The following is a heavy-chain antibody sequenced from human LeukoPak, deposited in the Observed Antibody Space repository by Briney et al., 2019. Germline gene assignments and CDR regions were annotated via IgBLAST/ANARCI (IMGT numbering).Heavy chain of an antibody. CDR2: INASGGST. CDR1: GYTFTSYY. V-gene: IGHV1-46*01. CDR3: ARAGADIVVVPGSYMDV. D-gene: IGHD2-2*01. Sequence: ASVKVSCKASGYTFTSYYMHWVRQAPGQGLEWMGIINASGGSTSYAQKFQGRVTMTRDTSTSTVYMELSSLRSEDTAVYYCARAGADIVVVPGSYMDVWGQGTTVTVSS. J-gene: IGHJ6*02.